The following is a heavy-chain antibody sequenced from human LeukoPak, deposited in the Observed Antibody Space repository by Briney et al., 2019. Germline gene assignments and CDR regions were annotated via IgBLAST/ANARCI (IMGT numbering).Heavy chain of an antibody. Sequence: GGSLRLSCAASGFTFSSYAMSWVRRAPGKGLDWVSAISGSGGSTYYADSVKGRFTISRDNSKNTLYLQMNSLRAEDTAVYYCARKSTAARLDDYWGQGTLVTVSS. D-gene: IGHD6-13*01. CDR1: GFTFSSYA. J-gene: IGHJ4*02. V-gene: IGHV3-23*01. CDR3: ARKSTAARLDDY. CDR2: ISGSGGST.